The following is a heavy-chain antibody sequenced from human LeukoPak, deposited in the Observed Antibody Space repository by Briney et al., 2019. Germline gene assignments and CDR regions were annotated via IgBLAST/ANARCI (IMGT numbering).Heavy chain of an antibody. CDR3: ALRGDDILTGYFPPYGMDV. CDR1: GYTFTSYD. CDR2: MNPNSGNT. V-gene: IGHV1-8*03. D-gene: IGHD3-9*01. J-gene: IGHJ6*02. Sequence: AASVKVSCKASGYTFTSYDINWVRQATGQGLEWMGWMNPNSGNTGYAQKFQGRVTITRDTSASTAYMELSSLRSEDTAVYYCALRGDDILTGYFPPYGMDVWGQGTTVTVSS.